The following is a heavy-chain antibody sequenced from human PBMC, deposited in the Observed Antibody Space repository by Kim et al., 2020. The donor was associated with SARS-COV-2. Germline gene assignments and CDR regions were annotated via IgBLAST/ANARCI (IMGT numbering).Heavy chain of an antibody. J-gene: IGHJ4*02. CDR1: GGSISSYY. Sequence: SETLSLTCTVSGGSISSYYWSWIRQPPGKGLEWIGYIYYSGSTNYNPSLKSRVTISVDTSKNQFSLKLSSVTAADTAVYYCARAREPAAPHDYWGQGTLVTVSS. D-gene: IGHD2-2*01. CDR3: ARAREPAAPHDY. V-gene: IGHV4-59*13. CDR2: IYYSGST.